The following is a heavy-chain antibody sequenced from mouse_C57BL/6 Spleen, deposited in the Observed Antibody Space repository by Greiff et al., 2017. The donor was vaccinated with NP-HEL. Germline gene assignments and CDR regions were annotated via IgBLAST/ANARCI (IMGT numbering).Heavy chain of an antibody. CDR3: AREVGGSWDYFDY. D-gene: IGHD1-1*02. V-gene: IGHV1-52*01. CDR2: IDPSDSET. Sequence: VQLQQPGAELVRPGSSVKLSCKASGYTFTSYWMHWVKQRPIQGLEWIGNIDPSDSETHYNQKFKDKATLTVDKSSSTAYMQLSSLTSEDSAVYYCAREVGGSWDYFDYWGQGTTLTVSS. J-gene: IGHJ2*01. CDR1: GYTFTSYW.